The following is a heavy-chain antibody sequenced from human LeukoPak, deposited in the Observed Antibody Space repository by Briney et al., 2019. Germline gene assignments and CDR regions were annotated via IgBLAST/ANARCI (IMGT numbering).Heavy chain of an antibody. CDR2: SNSDGSST. D-gene: IGHD5-18*01. J-gene: IGHJ4*02. V-gene: IGHV3-74*01. CDR1: GFTFSSYW. Sequence: GGSLRLSCAASGFTFSSYWMHWVRQAPGKGLVWVSRSNSDGSSTSYAGSVKGRFTISRDNAKNTLYLQMNSLRAEDTAVYYCARGPDVDTAMVLGGDYWGQGTLVTVSS. CDR3: ARGPDVDTAMVLGGDY.